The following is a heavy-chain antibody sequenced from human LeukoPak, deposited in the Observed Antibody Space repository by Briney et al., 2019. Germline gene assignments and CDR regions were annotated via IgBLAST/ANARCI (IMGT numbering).Heavy chain of an antibody. CDR1: GGSINSFY. Sequence: PSETLSLICTVSGGSINSFYWTWIRQPAGKGLEWIGRIYSSGSTNFNPSLKSRVTMSVDTSKNQFSLRLSSVTAADTAAYYCARDKQLWHAFDIWGQGTMVTVSS. CDR3: ARDKQLWHAFDI. J-gene: IGHJ3*02. CDR2: IYSSGST. V-gene: IGHV4-4*07. D-gene: IGHD5-18*01.